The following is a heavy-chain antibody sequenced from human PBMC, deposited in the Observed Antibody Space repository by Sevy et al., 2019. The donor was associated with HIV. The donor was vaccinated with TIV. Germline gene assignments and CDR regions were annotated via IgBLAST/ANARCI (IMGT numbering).Heavy chain of an antibody. V-gene: IGHV3-23*01. CDR2: LSFGCGEI. CDR1: GFTFSKYS. CDR3: AREGCTKPHDY. J-gene: IGHJ4*02. D-gene: IGHD2-8*01. Sequence: GSLRLSCAASGFTFSKYSMSWVRQPPGKGLEWVSTLSFGCGEINYADSVKGRFTISRDNSKSSVYLQMNNMRPEDTAVYYCAREGCTKPHDYWGQGTLVTVSS.